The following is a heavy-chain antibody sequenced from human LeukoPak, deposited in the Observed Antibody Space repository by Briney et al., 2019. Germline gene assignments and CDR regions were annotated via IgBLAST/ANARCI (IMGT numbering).Heavy chain of an antibody. V-gene: IGHV3-74*01. J-gene: IGHJ3*01. CDR2: INADGSTA. CDR1: GFTFGNSW. D-gene: IGHD1-14*01. CDR3: AVVVEPPDSDGFDV. Sequence: GGSLRLSCAASGFTFGNSWVHWVRQAPGKGLVWVSLINADGSTATYADSVKGRFTISRDNARNTLSLQMNSLTIEDTAVYYCAVVVEPPDSDGFDVWGQGTMITVSS.